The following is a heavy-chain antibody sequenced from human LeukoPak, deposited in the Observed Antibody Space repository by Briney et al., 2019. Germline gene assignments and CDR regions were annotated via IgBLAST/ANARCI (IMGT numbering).Heavy chain of an antibody. Sequence: GGSLRLSCAASGFTVSSNYMSWVRQAPGKGLEWVSLIYSAGGTYYADSVKGRFTISRENSKNTVYLQMNSLRAEDTAVYYCAREKSLWGQGTLVTVSS. CDR2: IYSAGGT. V-gene: IGHV3-53*01. J-gene: IGHJ4*02. CDR3: AREKSL. CDR1: GFTVSSNY.